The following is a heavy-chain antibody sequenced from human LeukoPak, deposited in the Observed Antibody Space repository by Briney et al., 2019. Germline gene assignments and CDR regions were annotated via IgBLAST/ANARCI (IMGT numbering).Heavy chain of an antibody. J-gene: IGHJ4*02. CDR2: IIPIFGTA. CDR3: ARDRASTAMAYFDY. CDR1: GGTFSSYA. V-gene: IGHV1-69*05. D-gene: IGHD5-18*01. Sequence: SVKVSCKASGGTFSSYAISWVRQAPGQGLEWMGRIIPIFGTANYAQKFQGRVTITTDESTSTAYMELSSLRSDDTAVYYCARDRASTAMAYFDYWGQGTLVTVSS.